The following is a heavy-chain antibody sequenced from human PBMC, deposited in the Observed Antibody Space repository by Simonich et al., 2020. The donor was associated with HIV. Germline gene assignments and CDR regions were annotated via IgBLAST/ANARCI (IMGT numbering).Heavy chain of an antibody. D-gene: IGHD2-15*01. J-gene: IGHJ4*02. Sequence: EVQLVESGGGLVQPGGSLRRSCPASGFSLSSYWMTWVCQAPGRGLEWVANIRQDGSEKYYVDSVKGRFTISRDNAKNSLYLQMNSLRAEDTAVYYCARELLQYCSGSSCYYFDYWGQGTLVTVSS. CDR3: ARELLQYCSGSSCYYFDY. CDR1: GFSLSSYW. CDR2: IRQDGSEK. V-gene: IGHV3-7*01.